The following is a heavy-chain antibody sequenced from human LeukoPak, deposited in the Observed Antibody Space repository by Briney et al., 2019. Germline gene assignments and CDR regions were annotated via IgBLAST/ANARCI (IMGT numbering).Heavy chain of an antibody. J-gene: IGHJ4*02. D-gene: IGHD2-8*01. V-gene: IGHV4-59*01. CDR1: GVSTRCNY. Sequence: SETPSLPFTVSGVSTRCNYWSWIRQPPGKGLEWIGYIYDSGTTNYNPSLKSRATISEDMSKSQFSLKVRSVTAADTAVYYCARSTGACTYFDHRGQRILVTVSS. CDR3: ARSTGACTYFDH. CDR2: IYDSGTT.